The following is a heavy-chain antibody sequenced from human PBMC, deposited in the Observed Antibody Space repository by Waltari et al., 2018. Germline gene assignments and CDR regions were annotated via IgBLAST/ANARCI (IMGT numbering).Heavy chain of an antibody. CDR1: GGSISSGSYY. V-gene: IGHV4-61*02. Sequence: QVQLQESGPGLVKPSQTLSLTCTVSGGSISSGSYYWSWIRQPAGKGLEWIGRIYTSGSTNYNPSLKSRVTISVDTSKNQFSLKLSSVTAADTAMYYCARLPSYRGGMDVWGQGTTVTVSS. J-gene: IGHJ6*02. D-gene: IGHD3-16*01. CDR2: IYTSGST. CDR3: ARLPSYRGGMDV.